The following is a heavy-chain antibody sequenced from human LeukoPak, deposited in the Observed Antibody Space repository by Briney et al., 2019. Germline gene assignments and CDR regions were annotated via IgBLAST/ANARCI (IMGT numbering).Heavy chain of an antibody. Sequence: ASVKVSCKASGYIFTGYYMHWVRQAPGQGLEWMGWINPNSGDTNYAQKFQDRVTMTRDTSISTAYMELSSLRSDDTAVYYCAREGIVGATTSGYFDYWGQGTLVTVSS. V-gene: IGHV1-2*02. J-gene: IGHJ4*02. CDR1: GYIFTGYY. CDR3: AREGIVGATTSGYFDY. CDR2: INPNSGDT. D-gene: IGHD1-26*01.